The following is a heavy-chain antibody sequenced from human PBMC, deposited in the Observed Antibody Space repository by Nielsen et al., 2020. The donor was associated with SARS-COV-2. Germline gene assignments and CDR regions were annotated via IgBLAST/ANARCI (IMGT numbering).Heavy chain of an antibody. CDR3: ARDLKLVGAIRRDSPDAFDI. CDR1: GYTFTSDT. J-gene: IGHJ3*02. D-gene: IGHD1-26*01. Sequence: ASVKVSCKASGYTFTSDTIHWVRQAPGQRLEWMGWINAGNGNTKSSQKFQGRVTITRDTSASTAYMELSSLRSEDTAVYYCARDLKLVGAIRRDSPDAFDIWGQGTMVTVSS. V-gene: IGHV1-3*01. CDR2: INAGNGNT.